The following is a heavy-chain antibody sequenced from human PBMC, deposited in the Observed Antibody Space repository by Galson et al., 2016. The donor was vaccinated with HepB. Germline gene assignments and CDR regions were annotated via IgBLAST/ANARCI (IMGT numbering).Heavy chain of an antibody. Sequence: SETLSLTCTVSGGSISSSSYYWGWIRQPPGKGLEWIGNIYFSGSTYYIPSLKSRLTISVDTSENQFSLKLNSVTAADTAVYYCARLPKPVEVVHDAFDIWGQGTMVTVSS. V-gene: IGHV4-39*01. CDR1: GGSISSSSYY. D-gene: IGHD2-21*01. CDR3: ARLPKPVEVVHDAFDI. CDR2: IYFSGST. J-gene: IGHJ3*02.